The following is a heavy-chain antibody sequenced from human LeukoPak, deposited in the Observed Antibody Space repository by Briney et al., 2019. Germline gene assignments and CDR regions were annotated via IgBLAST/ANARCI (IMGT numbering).Heavy chain of an antibody. CDR1: GFTFSSYW. CDR3: ARGRPHGNDY. CDR2: IVSDGSNT. Sequence: GGSLRLSCAASGFTFSSYWMNWVCQVPGKGLVWVSRIVSDGSNTNYADSVKGRFTISRDNAKNTLYLQMNSLRVEDTAVYYCARGRPHGNDYWGQGTLVTVSS. V-gene: IGHV3-74*01. D-gene: IGHD4-23*01. J-gene: IGHJ4*02.